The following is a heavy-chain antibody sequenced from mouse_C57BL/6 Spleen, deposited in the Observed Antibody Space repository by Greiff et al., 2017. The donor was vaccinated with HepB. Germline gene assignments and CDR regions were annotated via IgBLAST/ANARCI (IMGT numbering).Heavy chain of an antibody. V-gene: IGHV5-15*01. CDR1: GFTFSDYG. Sequence: EVKVVESGGGLVQPGGSLKLSCAASGFTFSDYGMAWVRQAPRKGPEWVAFISNLAYSIYYADTVTGRFTISRENAKNTLYLEMSSLRSEDTAMYYCARGGDTTYFDYWGQGTTLTVSS. J-gene: IGHJ2*01. CDR2: ISNLAYSI. CDR3: ARGGDTTYFDY. D-gene: IGHD1-1*01.